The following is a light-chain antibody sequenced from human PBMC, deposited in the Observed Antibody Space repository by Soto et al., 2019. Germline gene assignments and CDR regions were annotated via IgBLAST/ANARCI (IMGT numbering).Light chain of an antibody. V-gene: IGLV1-40*01. CDR2: GNN. Sequence: QSVLTQPPSVSGAPGQRVAISCTGSSSNIGAGYDVHWYQQLPGTAPKLLIYGNNNRPSGVPERFSGSKSGTSASLAITGLQAEDEADYYCQPYDSSLSGEGVFGGGTKLTVL. J-gene: IGLJ2*01. CDR3: QPYDSSLSGEGV. CDR1: SSNIGAGYD.